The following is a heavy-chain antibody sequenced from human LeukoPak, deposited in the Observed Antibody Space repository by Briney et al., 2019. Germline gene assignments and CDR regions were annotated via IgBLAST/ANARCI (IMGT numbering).Heavy chain of an antibody. D-gene: IGHD3-3*01. Sequence: GGSLRLSCAASGFSFSSESMNWVRQAPGKGLEWVSSISRSSNYIYYADSMKGRFTISRDNAKDSLYLQINSLRAEDTAVYYCARDGRFLEWFYGMDIWGQGTTVTVSS. V-gene: IGHV3-21*06. CDR2: ISRSSNYI. J-gene: IGHJ6*02. CDR3: ARDGRFLEWFYGMDI. CDR1: GFSFSSES.